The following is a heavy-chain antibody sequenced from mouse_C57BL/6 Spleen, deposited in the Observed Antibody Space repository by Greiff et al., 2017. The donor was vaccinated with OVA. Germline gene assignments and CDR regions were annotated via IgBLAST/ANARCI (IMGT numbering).Heavy chain of an antibody. V-gene: IGHV10-3*01. CDR3: VREGDYYGDSPFDY. CDR1: GFTFNTYA. D-gene: IGHD1-1*02. CDR2: IRSKSSNYAT. Sequence: EVKVVESGGGLVQPKGSLKLSCAASGFTFNTYAMHWVRQAPGKGLEWVARIRSKSSNYATYYADSVKDRFTISRDDSQSMLYLQMNNLKSEDTAMYYCVREGDYYGDSPFDYWGQGTTLTVSS. J-gene: IGHJ2*01.